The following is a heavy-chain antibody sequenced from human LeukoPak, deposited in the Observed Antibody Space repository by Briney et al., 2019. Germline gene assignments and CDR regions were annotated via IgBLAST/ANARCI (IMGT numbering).Heavy chain of an antibody. CDR2: INAGIGNT. CDR3: ARARLYDYVWGSYRDAFDI. CDR1: GYSFTSYA. J-gene: IGHJ3*02. D-gene: IGHD3-16*02. Sequence: GASVKVSCKASGYSFTSYAMRWVRQAPGQRLEWMGWINAGIGNTKYSQKFQGRVTITRDTSASTAYMELSSLRSEDTAVYYCARARLYDYVWGSYRDAFDIWGQGTMVTVSS. V-gene: IGHV1-3*01.